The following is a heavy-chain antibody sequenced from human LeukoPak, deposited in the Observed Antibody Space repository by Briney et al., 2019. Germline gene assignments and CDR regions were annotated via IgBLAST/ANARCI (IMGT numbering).Heavy chain of an antibody. CDR2: IYYSGST. CDR1: GGTLSSGDYY. D-gene: IGHD6-13*01. V-gene: IGHV4-30-4*01. Sequence: PAETLSLTCTVSGGTLSSGDYYWRWIRQPPGKGLEWIGYIYYSGSTYYNPSLKSRVTISVDTSKNQFSLKLSSVTAADRAVYYCARDRIAAAGDYYGMDVWVKGTTVSVPS. CDR3: ARDRIAAAGDYYGMDV. J-gene: IGHJ6*04.